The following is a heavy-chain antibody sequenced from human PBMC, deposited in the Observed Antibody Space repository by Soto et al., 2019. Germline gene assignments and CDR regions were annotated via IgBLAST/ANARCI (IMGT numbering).Heavy chain of an antibody. CDR1: GGTFSSYA. CDR2: IIPIFGTA. D-gene: IGHD2-15*01. J-gene: IGHJ4*02. CDR3: ATTHGGGVVVASTAPDY. V-gene: IGHV1-69*01. Sequence: QVQLVQSGAEVKKPGSSVKVSCKASGGTFSSYAISWVRQAPGQGLEWMGGIIPIFGTANYAQKFQGRVTITADESTSTDYMELSSLRSEDTAVYYCATTHGGGVVVASTAPDYWGQGTLVTVSS.